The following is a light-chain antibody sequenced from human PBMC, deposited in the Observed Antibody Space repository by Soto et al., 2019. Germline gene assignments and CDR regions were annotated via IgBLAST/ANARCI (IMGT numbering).Light chain of an antibody. Sequence: IVMTQSPATLSLSPGERAAFSFRASQNIYSDIAWYQQRPGQAPRLLIYRASTRATGVPARFSGSGSGTEFTLTISSLQSEDFAVYSCLQYHNLWAFGQGTKVDIK. J-gene: IGKJ1*01. CDR2: RAS. V-gene: IGKV3-15*01. CDR1: QNIYSD. CDR3: LQYHNLWA.